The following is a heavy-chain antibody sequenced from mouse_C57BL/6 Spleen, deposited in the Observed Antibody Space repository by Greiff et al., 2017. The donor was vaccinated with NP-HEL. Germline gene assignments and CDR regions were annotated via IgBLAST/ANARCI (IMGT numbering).Heavy chain of an antibody. D-gene: IGHD2-4*01. CDR3: ARRGDYDAYYYAMDD. Sequence: QVQLQQSGAELARPGASVKLSCKASGYTFTSYGISWVKQRTGQGLEWIGEIYPRSGNTYYNEKFKGKATLTADKSSSTAYMELRSLTSEDSAVYFCARRGDYDAYYYAMDDWGQGTSVTVSS. CDR1: GYTFTSYG. CDR2: IYPRSGNT. J-gene: IGHJ4*01. V-gene: IGHV1-81*01.